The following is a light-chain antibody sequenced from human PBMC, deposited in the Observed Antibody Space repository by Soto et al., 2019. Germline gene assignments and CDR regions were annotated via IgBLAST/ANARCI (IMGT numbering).Light chain of an antibody. CDR1: SGHSSYA. CDR2: LNSDGSH. V-gene: IGLV4-69*01. CDR3: PTWGTGIGV. J-gene: IGLJ1*01. Sequence: QPVLTQSPSASASLGASVKLTCTLSSGHSSYAIAWHQQQPEKGPRYLMKLNSDGSHSKGDGIPDRFSGSSSGAERHLTISSLQSEDEADYYCPTWGTGIGVFGTGTKLTVL.